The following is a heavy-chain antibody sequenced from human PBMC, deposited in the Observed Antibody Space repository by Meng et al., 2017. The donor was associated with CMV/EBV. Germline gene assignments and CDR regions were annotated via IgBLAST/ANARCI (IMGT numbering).Heavy chain of an antibody. J-gene: IGHJ4*02. CDR1: GGSISSRSYY. D-gene: IGHD6-13*01. CDR2: IYYSGST. CDR3: ARGGIAAAGLH. Sequence: QLQLQESGPGLVKPSETLSLTCTVSGGSISSRSYYWGWIRQPPGKGLEWIGSIYYSGSTYYNPSLKSRVTISVDTSKNQFSLKLSSVTAADTAVYYCARGGIAAAGLHWGQGTLVTVSS. V-gene: IGHV4-39*07.